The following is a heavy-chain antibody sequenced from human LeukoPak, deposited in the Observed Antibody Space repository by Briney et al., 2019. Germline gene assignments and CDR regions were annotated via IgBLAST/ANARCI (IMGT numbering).Heavy chain of an antibody. J-gene: IGHJ4*02. D-gene: IGHD6-19*01. CDR1: GYTLTELS. V-gene: IGHV1-24*01. CDR2: FDPEDGVT. CDR3: ATTSYSSGWYEVDY. Sequence: ASVKVSCKVSGYTLTELSMHWVRQAPGKGLEWMGGFDPEDGVTVYAQKFQGRVTMTEDTSTDTAYMELSSLRSEDTAVYYCATTSYSSGWYEVDYWGQGTLVTVSS.